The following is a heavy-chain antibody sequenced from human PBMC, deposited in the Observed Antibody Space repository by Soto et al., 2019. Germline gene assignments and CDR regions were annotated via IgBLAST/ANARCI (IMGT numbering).Heavy chain of an antibody. CDR2: IFHSGTT. Sequence: SETLSLTCAVSGYSISSGYYWGWIRQPPGKGLEWIGSIFHSGTTYDNPSLKSRVTISVDMSKNQFSLKLSSVTAADTAVYYCARLLDDSRCYYYFDYWGQGALVTVSS. CDR3: ARLLDDSRCYYYFDY. V-gene: IGHV4-38-2*01. CDR1: GYSISSGYY. J-gene: IGHJ4*02. D-gene: IGHD3-22*01.